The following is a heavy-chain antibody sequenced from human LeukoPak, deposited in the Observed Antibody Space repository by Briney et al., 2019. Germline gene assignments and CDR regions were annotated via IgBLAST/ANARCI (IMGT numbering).Heavy chain of an antibody. CDR3: ASILGGGYFDY. D-gene: IGHD3-16*01. J-gene: IGHJ4*02. CDR2: IYYSGST. CDR1: GGSISSYY. V-gene: IGHV4-59*01. Sequence: PSETLSLTCTVSGGSISSYYWSWIRQPPGKGLEWTGYIYYSGSTNYNPSLKSRVTISVDTSKNQFSLKLSSVTAADTAVYYCASILGGGYFDYWGQGSLVTVSS.